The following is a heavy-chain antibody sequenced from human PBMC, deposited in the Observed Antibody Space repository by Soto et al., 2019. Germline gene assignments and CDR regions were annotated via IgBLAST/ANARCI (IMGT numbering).Heavy chain of an antibody. CDR1: VYPFSGSR. CDR2: INPNSGDT. Sequence: SCTASVYPFSGSRLHWVRQAPGQWLEWMGWINPNSGDTKQIEKFQGRVTMNRDTSSSTAYMELSSLNSDDIAVYYCVRLAGYHWGQGILVTVSS. CDR3: VRLAGYH. J-gene: IGHJ5*02. V-gene: IGHV1-2*02. D-gene: IGHD3-10*01.